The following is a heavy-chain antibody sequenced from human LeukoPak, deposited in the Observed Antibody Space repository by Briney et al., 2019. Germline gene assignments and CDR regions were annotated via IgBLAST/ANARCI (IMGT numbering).Heavy chain of an antibody. CDR3: ARDYRRIAEYDY. D-gene: IGHD6-13*01. Sequence: ASVKVSCKASGYTFTGYYMHWVRQAPGQGLEWMGWINPNSGGTNYAQKFQGRVTMTRDTSISTAYMELSRLRCDDTAVYYCARDYRRIAEYDYWGQGTLVTVSS. V-gene: IGHV1-2*02. CDR1: GYTFTGYY. J-gene: IGHJ4*02. CDR2: INPNSGGT.